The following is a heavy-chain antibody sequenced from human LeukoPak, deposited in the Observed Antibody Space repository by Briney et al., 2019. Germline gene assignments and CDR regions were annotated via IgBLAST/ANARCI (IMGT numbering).Heavy chain of an antibody. CDR1: GYTFTGYY. J-gene: IGHJ3*02. CDR3: ARSCYWGRFAFDI. V-gene: IGHV1-2*02. CDR2: INPNSGGT. D-gene: IGHD2-2*01. Sequence: ASVKVSCKAPGYTFTGYYMHWVRQAPGQGLEWMGWINPNSGGTNYAQKFQGRVTMTRDTSISTAYMELSRLRSDDTAVYYCARSCYWGRFAFDIWGQGTMVTVSS.